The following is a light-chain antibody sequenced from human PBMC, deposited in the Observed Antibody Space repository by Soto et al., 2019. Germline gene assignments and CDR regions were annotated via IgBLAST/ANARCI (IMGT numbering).Light chain of an antibody. CDR3: QKYNTAPYT. CDR2: AAS. Sequence: DIQMTQSPSALSASVGDRVTITCRASQSISSWLAWYQQKPGKAPTLLIHAASTLQSGVSSRFSGSGSGTDFTLTIGSLQPEDAATYYCQKYNTAPYTFGQGTRLEIK. CDR1: QSISSW. J-gene: IGKJ5*01. V-gene: IGKV1-27*01.